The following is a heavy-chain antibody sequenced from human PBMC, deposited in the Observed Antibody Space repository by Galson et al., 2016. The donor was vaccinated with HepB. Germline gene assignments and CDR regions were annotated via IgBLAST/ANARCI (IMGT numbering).Heavy chain of an antibody. V-gene: IGHV4-39*01. CDR2: IYYSGST. D-gene: IGHD3-9*01. Sequence: LRLSCAASGFTVSNNFMRWVRQAPGKGLEWIGSIYYSGSTFYHPSLRSRVTISVDTSKNQFSLKLSSVTAADTATYFRARHWRSDFLTGPVGHWGPGILVTVSS. CDR1: GFTVSNNF. J-gene: IGHJ4*02. CDR3: ARHWRSDFLTGPVGH.